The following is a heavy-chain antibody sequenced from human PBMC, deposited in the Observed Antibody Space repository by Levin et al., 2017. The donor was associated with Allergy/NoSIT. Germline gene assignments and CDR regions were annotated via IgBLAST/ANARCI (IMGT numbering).Heavy chain of an antibody. J-gene: IGHJ4*02. CDR3: ARERGAGSSGWSGY. D-gene: IGHD6-19*01. Sequence: GESLKISCAASGFTFSSYSMNWVRQAPGKGLEWVSSISSSSSYIYYADSVKGRFTISRDNAKNSLYLQMNSLRAEDTAVDYCARERGAGSSGWSGYWGQGTLVTVSS. CDR2: ISSSSSYI. V-gene: IGHV3-21*01. CDR1: GFTFSSYS.